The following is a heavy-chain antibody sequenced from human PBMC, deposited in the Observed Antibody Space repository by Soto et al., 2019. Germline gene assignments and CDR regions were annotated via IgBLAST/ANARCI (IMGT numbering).Heavy chain of an antibody. CDR3: ARGSGFGVAVNRFDP. J-gene: IGHJ5*02. CDR1: GYTFTGYY. Sequence: ASVKVSCKASGYTFTGYYMHWVRQAPGQGLEWMGWINPNSGGTNYAQKFQGRVTMTRDTSISTAYMELSRLRSDDTAVYYCARGSGFGVAVNRFDPWGQGTLVTVSS. V-gene: IGHV1-2*02. CDR2: INPNSGGT. D-gene: IGHD2-8*01.